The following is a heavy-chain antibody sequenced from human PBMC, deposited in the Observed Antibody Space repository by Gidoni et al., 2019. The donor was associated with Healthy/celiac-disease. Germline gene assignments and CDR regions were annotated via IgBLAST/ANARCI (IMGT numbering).Heavy chain of an antibody. J-gene: IGHJ4*02. Sequence: QVQLVQYGAEVKKTGASAQVSCKASGYTLPSYYRNLVRQAPGQGLEWMGIINPSGGSTSYAQKFQGKVTMTRDTSTSTVYMELSSLRSEDTAVYYCARDYSPDPAMALGYWGQGTLVTVSS. D-gene: IGHD5-18*01. V-gene: IGHV1-46*01. CDR3: ARDYSPDPAMALGY. CDR2: INPSGGST. CDR1: GYTLPSYY.